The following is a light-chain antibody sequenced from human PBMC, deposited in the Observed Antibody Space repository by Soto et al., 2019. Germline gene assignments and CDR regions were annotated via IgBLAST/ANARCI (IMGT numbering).Light chain of an antibody. J-gene: IGKJ2*01. CDR1: QTVGSSF. Sequence: EIVLTQSPGTLSLSPGDGATLSCRASQTVGSSFLGWYQQKPGQAPRLIMYGASNRATGIPDRFTGRGSGTDFTLTISRLDHEDFAVYYCHHYGGSQYTVGQGTKLEI. CDR3: HHYGGSQYT. CDR2: GAS. V-gene: IGKV3-20*01.